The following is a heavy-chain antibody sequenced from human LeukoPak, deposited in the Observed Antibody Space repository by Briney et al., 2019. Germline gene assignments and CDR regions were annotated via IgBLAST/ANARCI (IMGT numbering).Heavy chain of an antibody. CDR2: ISASNGNT. D-gene: IGHD1-26*01. V-gene: IGHV1-3*01. J-gene: IGHJ4*02. Sequence: EASVKVSCKASGYTFTSYAIHWVRQAPGQRLEWMGWISASNGNTKYSQNFQGRVTFISNTSATTAFMELSSLRSEDAAVYYCARDSGSGNNDYWGQGTLVTVSS. CDR1: GYTFTSYA. CDR3: ARDSGSGNNDY.